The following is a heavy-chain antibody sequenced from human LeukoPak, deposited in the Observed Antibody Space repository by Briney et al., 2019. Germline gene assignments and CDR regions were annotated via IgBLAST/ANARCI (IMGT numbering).Heavy chain of an antibody. V-gene: IGHV4-59*08. CDR2: IYYSGST. J-gene: IGHJ4*02. CDR1: GGSISSYY. Sequence: SETLSLTCTVSGGSISSYYWSWIRQPPGKGLEWIGYIYYSGSTNYNPSLKSRVTISVDTSKNQFSLKLSSVTAADTAVYYCACERRGYYFDYWGQGTLVTVSS. D-gene: IGHD1-1*01. CDR3: ACERRGYYFDY.